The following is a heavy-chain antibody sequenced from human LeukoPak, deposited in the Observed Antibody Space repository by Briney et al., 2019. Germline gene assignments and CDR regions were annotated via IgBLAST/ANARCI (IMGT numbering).Heavy chain of an antibody. CDR1: GGSISSVDYY. V-gene: IGHV4-30-4*01. CDR2: IYYSGST. Sequence: PSQTLSLTCTVSGGSISSVDYYWRWIRQPPGKVLERNGYIYYSGSTYYKPSLKSRVTMSVDTSKSQFSLKLSSVTAEDRAVYYCARLFSSSWYRGAFDLWGQGTMVTVSS. CDR3: ARLFSSSWYRGAFDL. D-gene: IGHD6-13*01. J-gene: IGHJ3*01.